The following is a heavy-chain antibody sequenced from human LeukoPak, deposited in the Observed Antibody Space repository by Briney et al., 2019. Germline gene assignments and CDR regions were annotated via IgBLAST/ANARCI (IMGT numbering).Heavy chain of an antibody. CDR1: GGSISSYY. Sequence: SETLSLTCTVSGGSISSYYWSWIRQPPREGLEWIGYIYYSGSTNYNPSLKSRVTISVDTSKNQFSLKLSSVTAADTAVYYCARGCGTAVVLDYWGQGTLVTVSS. D-gene: IGHD5-18*01. J-gene: IGHJ4*02. CDR3: ARGCGTAVVLDY. CDR2: IYYSGST. V-gene: IGHV4-59*01.